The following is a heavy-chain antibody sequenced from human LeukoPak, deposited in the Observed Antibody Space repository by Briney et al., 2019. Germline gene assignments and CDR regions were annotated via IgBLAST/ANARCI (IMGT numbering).Heavy chain of an antibody. CDR3: AREGHYYGSGGDAFDI. J-gene: IGHJ3*02. CDR2: IWYDGSNK. D-gene: IGHD3-10*01. CDR1: GFTFSSYG. V-gene: IGHV3-33*01. Sequence: GRSLRLSCAASGFTFSSYGMHWVRQAPGKGLEWVAVIWYDGSNKYYADSVKGRFAISRDNSKNTLYLQMNSLRAEDTAVYYCAREGHYYGSGGDAFDIWGQGTMVTVSS.